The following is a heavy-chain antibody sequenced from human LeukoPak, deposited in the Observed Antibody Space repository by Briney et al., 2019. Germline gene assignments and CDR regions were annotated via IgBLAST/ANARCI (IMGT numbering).Heavy chain of an antibody. V-gene: IGHV1-18*01. Sequence: ASVKVYCKASGYTFTSYGISWVRQAPGQGLEWMGWISAYNGNTNYAQKLQGRVTMTTDTSTGTAYMELRSLRSDDTAVYYCARGGGRYSGYDQMVGDYWGQGTLVTVSS. J-gene: IGHJ4*02. D-gene: IGHD5-12*01. CDR2: ISAYNGNT. CDR3: ARGGGRYSGYDQMVGDY. CDR1: GYTFTSYG.